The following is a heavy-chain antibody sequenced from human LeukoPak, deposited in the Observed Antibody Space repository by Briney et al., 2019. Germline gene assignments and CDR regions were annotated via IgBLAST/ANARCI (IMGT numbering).Heavy chain of an antibody. D-gene: IGHD2-8*01. V-gene: IGHV4-59*01. CDR1: GGSINNYY. CDR2: IYYSGST. CDR3: AQYIRDSGTYYLDH. J-gene: IGHJ4*02. Sequence: KSSKTLSLTCTVSGGSINNYYWSWLRQPPGKGLEWFGYIYYSGSTNYNPSLKSRVTILVDTSKNQFYLRLDSVTTADTAVYYCAQYIRDSGTYYLDHWGQGTLVTVSS.